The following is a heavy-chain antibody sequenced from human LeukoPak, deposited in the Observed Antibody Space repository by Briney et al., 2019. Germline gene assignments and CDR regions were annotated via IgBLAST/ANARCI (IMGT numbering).Heavy chain of an antibody. Sequence: SETLSLTCAVSGGSISSGGYSWSWIRQPPGKGLEWIGYIYHSGSTYYNPSLKSRVTISVDRSKNQFSLKLSSVTAADTAVYYCARGADYYDSSGYCSIYYGMDVWGQGTTVTVSS. CDR1: GGSISSGGYS. V-gene: IGHV4-30-2*01. J-gene: IGHJ6*02. D-gene: IGHD3-22*01. CDR3: ARGADYYDSSGYCSIYYGMDV. CDR2: IYHSGST.